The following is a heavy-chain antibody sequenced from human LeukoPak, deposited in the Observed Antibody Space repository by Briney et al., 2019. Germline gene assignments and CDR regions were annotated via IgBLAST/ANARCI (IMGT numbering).Heavy chain of an antibody. D-gene: IGHD2-2*01. CDR3: ARWSSTSCYACYYYYMDV. Sequence: ASVKVSCKASGYTFTSYGISWVRQAPGQGLEWMGWINPNSGGTNYAQKFQGRVTMTRDTSISTAYMELSRLRSDDTAVYYCARWSSTSCYACYYYYMDVWGKGTTVTVSS. CDR1: GYTFTSYG. CDR2: INPNSGGT. V-gene: IGHV1-2*02. J-gene: IGHJ6*03.